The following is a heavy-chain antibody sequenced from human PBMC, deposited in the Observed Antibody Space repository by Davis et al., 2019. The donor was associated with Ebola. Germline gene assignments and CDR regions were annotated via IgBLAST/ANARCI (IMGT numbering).Heavy chain of an antibody. CDR2: IRGDGIDT. Sequence: PGGSLRLSCAASGFPFSSYWMLWVRHAPGKGLVWVSRIRGDGIDTTYADSVKGRFTVSRDNSKNTLYLQMNSLRAEDTAVYYCARHDYGDSHFDYWGQGTLVTVSS. CDR1: GFPFSSYW. J-gene: IGHJ4*02. D-gene: IGHD4-17*01. V-gene: IGHV3-74*03. CDR3: ARHDYGDSHFDY.